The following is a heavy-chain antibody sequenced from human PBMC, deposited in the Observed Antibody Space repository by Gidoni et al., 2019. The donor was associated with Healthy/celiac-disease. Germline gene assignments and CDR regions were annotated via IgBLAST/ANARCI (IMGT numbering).Heavy chain of an antibody. CDR3: ARDRKYYYYGMDV. V-gene: IGHV3-21*01. CDR2: ISSSSSYI. Sequence: EVQLVESGGGLVKPGGPLRLSCAASGFTFSSYSMNWVRQAPGKGLEWVSSISSSSSYIYYADSVKGRFTISRDNAKNSLYLQMNSLRAEDTAVYYCARDRKYYYYGMDVWGQGTTVTVSS. J-gene: IGHJ6*02. CDR1: GFTFSSYS.